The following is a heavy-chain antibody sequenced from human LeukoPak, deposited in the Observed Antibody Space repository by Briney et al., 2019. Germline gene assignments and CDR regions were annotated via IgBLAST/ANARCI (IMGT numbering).Heavy chain of an antibody. CDR2: INPNSGDT. Sequence: ASVKVSCKASGYTFIAYYMHWVRQAPGQGLDWMGWINPNSGDTYYPQRFQGRVTMTRDTSISTAYMELNRLRSDDTAIYYCASAIYGDFDHWGQGTLVTVSS. J-gene: IGHJ4*02. V-gene: IGHV1-2*02. CDR3: ASAIYGDFDH. CDR1: GYTFIAYY. D-gene: IGHD4-17*01.